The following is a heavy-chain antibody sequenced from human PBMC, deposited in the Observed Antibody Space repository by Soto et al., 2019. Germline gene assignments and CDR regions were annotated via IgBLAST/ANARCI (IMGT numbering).Heavy chain of an antibody. CDR1: GFTFRRHA. CDR2: ISRDGSNE. V-gene: IGHV3-30-3*01. D-gene: IGHD3-10*01. CDR3: ARSRNGGVADSFDY. J-gene: IGHJ4*02. Sequence: QVQLVASGGGVVQQGRSLTLSCEASGFTFRRHAIHWVRQAPGKGLEWVAVISRDGSNEYYEDSVMGRFTISRDNSKNTLFLQLNSLRLEDTAVYYCARSRNGGVADSFDYWGQGTLVTVSS.